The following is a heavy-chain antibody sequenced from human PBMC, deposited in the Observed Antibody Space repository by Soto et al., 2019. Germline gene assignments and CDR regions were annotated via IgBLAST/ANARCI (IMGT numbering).Heavy chain of an antibody. J-gene: IGHJ6*02. CDR3: ARDLRITMVRGEDYYYGMDV. Sequence: LRRTLSLTCAVSGGSISSSNWWSWVRQPPGKGLEWVGEIYHSGSTNYNPSLKSRVTISVDKSKNQFSLKLSAVTAADTAVYYCARDLRITMVRGEDYYYGMDVWGQGTTVTVSS. CDR2: IYHSGST. CDR1: GGSISSSNW. V-gene: IGHV4-4*02. D-gene: IGHD3-10*01.